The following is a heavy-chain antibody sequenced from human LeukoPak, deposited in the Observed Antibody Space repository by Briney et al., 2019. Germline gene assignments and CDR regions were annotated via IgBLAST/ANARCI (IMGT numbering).Heavy chain of an antibody. Sequence: GGSLRLSCAASGFTFSSYAMSWVRQAPGKGLEWVSAISGSGGSTYCADSVKGRFTISRDNSKDTLYLQMNSLRAEDTAVYYCAKSGVAVAEGPFDYWGQGTLVTVSS. D-gene: IGHD6-19*01. CDR2: ISGSGGST. CDR3: AKSGVAVAEGPFDY. CDR1: GFTFSSYA. V-gene: IGHV3-23*01. J-gene: IGHJ4*02.